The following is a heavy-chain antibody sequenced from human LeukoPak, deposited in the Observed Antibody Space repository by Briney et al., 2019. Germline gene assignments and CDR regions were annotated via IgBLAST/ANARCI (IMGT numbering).Heavy chain of an antibody. D-gene: IGHD3-10*01. CDR1: GYSFTSYW. CDR2: IYPGDSDT. V-gene: IGHV5-51*01. J-gene: IGHJ4*02. CDR3: ARRHYYGSGGLRGALSYFDY. Sequence: GESLKISCKGSGYSFTSYWIGWVRQMPGKGLEWMGIIYPGDSDTRYSPSFQGQVTISADKSISTAYLQWSSLKASDTAMYYCARRHYYGSGGLRGALSYFDYWGQGTLVTVSS.